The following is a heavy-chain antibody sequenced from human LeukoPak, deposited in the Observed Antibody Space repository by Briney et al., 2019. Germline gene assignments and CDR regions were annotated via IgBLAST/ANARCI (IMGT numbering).Heavy chain of an antibody. V-gene: IGHV4-34*01. CDR3: ATQYYDILTGYYEAPY. J-gene: IGHJ4*02. Sequence: SETLSLTCAVYGGSFSGYYWSWIRQPPGKGLEWIGEINHSGSTNYNPSLKSRVTISVDTSKNQFSLKLSSVTAADTAVYYCATQYYDILTGYYEAPYWGQGTLVTVSS. D-gene: IGHD3-9*01. CDR2: INHSGST. CDR1: GGSFSGYY.